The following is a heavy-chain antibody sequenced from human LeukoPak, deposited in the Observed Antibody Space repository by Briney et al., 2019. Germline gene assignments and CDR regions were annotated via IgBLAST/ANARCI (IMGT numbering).Heavy chain of an antibody. D-gene: IGHD3-10*01. J-gene: IGHJ4*02. Sequence: SQTLSLTCTVSGGSISSGSYYWSWIRQPAGKGLEWIGRIYTSGSTNYNPSLKSRVTISVDTSKNQFSLKLSSVTAADTAVYYCARKLWSYYFDYWGQGTLVTVSS. V-gene: IGHV4-61*02. CDR3: ARKLWSYYFDY. CDR1: GGSISSGSYY. CDR2: IYTSGST.